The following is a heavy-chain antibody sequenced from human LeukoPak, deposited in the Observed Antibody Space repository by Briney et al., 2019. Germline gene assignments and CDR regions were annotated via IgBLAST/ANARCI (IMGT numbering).Heavy chain of an antibody. CDR2: VYWHDDN. CDR1: GFSLGDPAGG. Sequence: ESGPTLMHPTPTLTLTFTFSGFSLGDPAGGGHWMRRPPEKALEWLSLVYWHDDNKYSPSLRSRLTVTKDSSKNQVVLTMTNMDPVDTATYYCTHSSGWTTDFWGQGTLVTVSS. J-gene: IGHJ4*02. V-gene: IGHV2-5*01. CDR3: THSSGWTTDF. D-gene: IGHD6-19*01.